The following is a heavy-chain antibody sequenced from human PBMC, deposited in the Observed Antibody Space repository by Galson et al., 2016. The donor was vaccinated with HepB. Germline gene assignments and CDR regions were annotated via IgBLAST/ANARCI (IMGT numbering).Heavy chain of an antibody. V-gene: IGHV3-9*01. D-gene: IGHD3-10*01. CDR3: AKDIGVRGILPLDY. CDR2: ISWNGGKK. J-gene: IGHJ4*02. Sequence: SLRLSCAASGFSFPDYAMHWVRQPPGRGLEWVSGISWNGGKKDYADSMKGRFTISRDNAKNSLYLQMNSLRAEDTALYYCAKDIGVRGILPLDYWGQGTLVTVSS. CDR1: GFSFPDYA.